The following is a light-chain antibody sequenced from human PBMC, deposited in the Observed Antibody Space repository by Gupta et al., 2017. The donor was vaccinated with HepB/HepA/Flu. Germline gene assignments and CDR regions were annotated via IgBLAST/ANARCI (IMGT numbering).Light chain of an antibody. CDR2: YAS. CDR3: QVWDSSSDHLV. CDR1: NIGRKS. V-gene: IGLV3-21*04. J-gene: IGLJ2*01. Sequence: YVLTQPPSVSVATGKTARITCGGNNIGRKSVHWYQQKPGQAPFLVIDYASDRPSGIPERFSGSNSGNTATLTSSRVEAGDEAGYYCQVWDSSSDHLVFGGGTKLTVL.